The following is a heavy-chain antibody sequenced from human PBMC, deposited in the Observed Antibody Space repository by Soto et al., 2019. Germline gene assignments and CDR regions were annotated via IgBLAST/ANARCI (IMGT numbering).Heavy chain of an antibody. CDR1: SGSLTDEGNI. V-gene: IGHV4-31*03. D-gene: IGHD7-27*01. CDR3: ARIRLGGLAL. J-gene: IGHJ4*02. CDR2: IFYSGTT. Sequence: SHTLSLTCTVSSGSLTDEGNIWTWIRQHPGKGLEWIGSIFYSGTTFYSPSLGSRVTISVDTSKNQFSLSLRSLTAADTAVYFCARIRLGGLALWGQVSLVNAS.